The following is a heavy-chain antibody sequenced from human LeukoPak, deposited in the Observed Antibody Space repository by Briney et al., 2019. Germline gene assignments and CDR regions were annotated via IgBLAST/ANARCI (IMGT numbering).Heavy chain of an antibody. CDR3: TTLGYCSSTSCYN. D-gene: IGHD2-2*02. Sequence: GGSLRLSCAASGFTFSNAWMSWVRQAPGQGLEWVGRIKSKTDGGTTDYAAPVKGRFTISRDDSKNTLYLQMNSLKTEDTAVYYCTTLGYCSSTSCYNWGQGTLVTVSS. CDR1: GFTFSNAW. CDR2: IKSKTDGGTT. J-gene: IGHJ4*02. V-gene: IGHV3-15*01.